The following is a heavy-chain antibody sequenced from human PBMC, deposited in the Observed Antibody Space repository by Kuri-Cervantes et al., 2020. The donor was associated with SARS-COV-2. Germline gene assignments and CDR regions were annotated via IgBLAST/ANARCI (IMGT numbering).Heavy chain of an antibody. J-gene: IGHJ4*02. CDR2: ISSSSSYT. CDR3: AREGDDFWSGYSPIDY. V-gene: IGHV3-21*04. Sequence: GESLKISCAASGFTFSSYSMNWVRQAPGKGLEWVSSISSSSSYTNYADSVKGRFTISRDNAKNSLYLQMNSLRAEDTAAYYCAREGDDFWSGYSPIDYWGQGTLVTVSS. CDR1: GFTFSSYS. D-gene: IGHD3-3*01.